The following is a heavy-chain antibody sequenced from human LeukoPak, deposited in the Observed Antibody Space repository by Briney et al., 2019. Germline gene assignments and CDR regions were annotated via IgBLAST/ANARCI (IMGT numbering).Heavy chain of an antibody. CDR2: ISGSGGST. D-gene: IGHD1-1*01. J-gene: IGHJ4*02. V-gene: IGHV3-23*01. CDR1: GFTFSSYE. CDR3: AKDRVQGKGTYYFDY. Sequence: GGSLRLSCAASGFTFSSYEMNWVRQAPGKGLEWVSAISGSGGSTYYADSVKGRFTISRDNSKNTLYLQMNSLRAEDTAVYYCAKDRVQGKGTYYFDYWGQGTLVTVSS.